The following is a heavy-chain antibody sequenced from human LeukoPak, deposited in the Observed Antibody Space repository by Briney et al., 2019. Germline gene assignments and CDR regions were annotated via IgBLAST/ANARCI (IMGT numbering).Heavy chain of an antibody. CDR2: ISGSGANR. CDR3: ARQVGPDY. Sequence: PGGSLRLSCAASGFTFRNYAMAWFRQAPGKGLESVSAISGSGANRYFADSVKGRFTISRDNSRNALYLQMNSLRAEDTAVYFCARQVGPDYWGQGTLVTVSS. J-gene: IGHJ4*02. V-gene: IGHV3-23*01. CDR1: GFTFRNYA.